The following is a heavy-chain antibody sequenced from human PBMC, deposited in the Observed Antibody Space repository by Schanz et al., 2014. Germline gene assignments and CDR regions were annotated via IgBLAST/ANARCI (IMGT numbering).Heavy chain of an antibody. Sequence: EVFLVESGGGLVQPGGSLRLSCAASGFTVSSNYMSWVRQAPGKGLEWVSLISWDGGSTYYADSVKGRFTISRDNSKNSLYLQMNSLRTEDTALYYCAKGGAGIVATTFDYWGQGTLVTVSS. CDR2: ISWDGGST. D-gene: IGHD5-12*01. J-gene: IGHJ4*02. V-gene: IGHV3-43*01. CDR3: AKGGAGIVATTFDY. CDR1: GFTVSSNY.